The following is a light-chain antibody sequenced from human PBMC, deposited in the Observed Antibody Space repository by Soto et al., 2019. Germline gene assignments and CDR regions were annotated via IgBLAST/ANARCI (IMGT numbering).Light chain of an antibody. CDR3: QQSSSLPYT. Sequence: DIQMTQSPSSLSASVGDRVTITCRASQSVGSLLNWFQQKPGKAPKLLIYAASTLQSGAPSRFSGTGAGTDFTLIISSLQPEDFATYYCQQSSSLPYTFGQATKVEI. CDR2: AAS. V-gene: IGKV1-39*01. CDR1: QSVGSL. J-gene: IGKJ2*01.